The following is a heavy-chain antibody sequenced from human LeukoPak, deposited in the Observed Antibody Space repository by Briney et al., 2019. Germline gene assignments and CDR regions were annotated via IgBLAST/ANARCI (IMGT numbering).Heavy chain of an antibody. CDR3: AKVPLGGSWYRGYFDY. J-gene: IGHJ4*02. D-gene: IGHD6-13*01. V-gene: IGHV3-23*01. CDR1: GFTFSSYA. CDR2: ISGSGGST. Sequence: GGSLRLSCAASGFTFSSYAMSCVRQAPGKGVEWVSAISGSGGSTYYADSVKGRFTISRDNSKNTLYLQMNSLRAEDTAVYYCAKVPLGGSWYRGYFDYWGQGTLVTVSS.